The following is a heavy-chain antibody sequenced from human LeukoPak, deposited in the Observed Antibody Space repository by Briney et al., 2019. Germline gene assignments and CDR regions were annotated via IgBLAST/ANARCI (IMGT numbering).Heavy chain of an antibody. CDR2: IYYSGST. V-gene: IGHV4-39*01. Sequence: SETLSLTCTVSGGSISSSSYYWGWIRQPPGKGLERIGSIYYSGSTYYNPSLKSRVTISVDTSKNQFSLKLSSVTAADTAVYYCARQATGYSSSWYYYYYMDVWGKGTTVTVSS. D-gene: IGHD6-13*01. J-gene: IGHJ6*03. CDR3: ARQATGYSSSWYYYYYMDV. CDR1: GGSISSSSYY.